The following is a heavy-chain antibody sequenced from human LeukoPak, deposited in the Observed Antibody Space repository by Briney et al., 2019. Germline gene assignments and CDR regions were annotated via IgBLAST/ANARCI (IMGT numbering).Heavy chain of an antibody. J-gene: IGHJ3*02. CDR2: IYYSGST. CDR3: ASFQQLLAFDI. CDR1: GVSISSYY. V-gene: IGHV4-59*12. D-gene: IGHD6-13*01. Sequence: SETLSLTCTVSGVSISSYYWSWIRQPPGKGLEWIGYIYYSGSTNYNPFLKSRVTISVDTSKNQFSLKLSSVTAADTAVYYCASFQQLLAFDIWGQGTMVTVSS.